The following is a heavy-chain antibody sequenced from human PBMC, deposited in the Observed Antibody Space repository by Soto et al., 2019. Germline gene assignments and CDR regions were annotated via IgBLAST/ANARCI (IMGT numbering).Heavy chain of an antibody. V-gene: IGHV3-72*01. CDR2: LTTKVNSYTT. CDR1: GFTVADHC. J-gene: IGHJ4*02. CDR3: AKVASSGCYSLDD. Sequence: GGCLRLSCVPSGFTVADHCMDWVRQAPGEVLEWDGLLTTKVNSYTTEYAASVKGRFTISRDDPKNSLYVQTYSLKTEDTAGYYCAKVASSGCYSLDDWGRGTLVTVSS. D-gene: IGHD3-22*01.